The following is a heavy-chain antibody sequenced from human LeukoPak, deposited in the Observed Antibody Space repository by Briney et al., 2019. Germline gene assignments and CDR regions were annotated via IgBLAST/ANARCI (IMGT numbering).Heavy chain of an antibody. J-gene: IGHJ3*02. CDR3: AREGSGWENHDAFDI. Sequence: PGGSLRLSCAASGFTFSSYWMSWVRQAPGKGLEWVANIKQDGSEKYYVDSVKGRFTISRDNAKNSLYLQMNSLRAEDTAVYYCAREGSGWENHDAFDIWGQGTMVTVSS. CDR1: GFTFSSYW. V-gene: IGHV3-7*03. CDR2: IKQDGSEK. D-gene: IGHD6-19*01.